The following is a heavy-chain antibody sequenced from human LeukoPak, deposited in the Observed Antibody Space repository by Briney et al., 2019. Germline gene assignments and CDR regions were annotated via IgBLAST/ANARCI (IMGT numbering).Heavy chain of an antibody. D-gene: IGHD6-13*01. V-gene: IGHV3-21*01. CDR2: ISSSSSYI. Sequence: GGSLRLSCAASGFTFSSYSMNWVRLAPGKGLEWVSSISSSSSYIYYADSVKGRFTISRDNAKNSLYLQMNSLRAEDTAVYYCARFYSSRWRNFDYWGQGTLVTVSS. J-gene: IGHJ4*02. CDR1: GFTFSSYS. CDR3: ARFYSSRWRNFDY.